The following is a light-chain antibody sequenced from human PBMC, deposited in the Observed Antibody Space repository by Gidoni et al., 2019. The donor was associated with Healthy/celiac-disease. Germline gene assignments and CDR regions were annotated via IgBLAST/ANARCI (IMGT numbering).Light chain of an antibody. CDR3: GTWYSSMSAGWV. Sequence: QSVLTQPPSVSAAPGQKVTISCSGSSSNIGTVYVSWYHQHPATTPTHLLNYNNKRPSSVPAHLSGGYSGATSASLITALHKGDEADDYCGTWYSSMSAGWVFGAGTKLTVL. CDR2: YNN. J-gene: IGLJ3*02. V-gene: IGLV1-51*01. CDR1: SSNIGTVY.